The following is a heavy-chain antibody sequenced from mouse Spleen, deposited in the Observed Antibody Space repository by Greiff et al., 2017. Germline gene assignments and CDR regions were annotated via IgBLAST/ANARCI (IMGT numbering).Heavy chain of an antibody. V-gene: IGHV1-15*01. CDR2: IDPEPGGT. CDR1: GYTFTDYE. CDR3: THSYYSYDEFAY. D-gene: IGHD2-12*01. Sequence: QSGAELVRPGASVTLSCKASGYTFTDYEMHWVKQTPVHGLEWIGAIDPEPGGTAYNQKFKGKAILTADKSSSTAYMELRSLTSEDSAVYYCTHSYYSYDEFAYWGQGTLVTVSA. J-gene: IGHJ3*01.